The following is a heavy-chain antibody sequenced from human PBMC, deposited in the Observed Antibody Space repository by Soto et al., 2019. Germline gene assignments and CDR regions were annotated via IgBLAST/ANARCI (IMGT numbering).Heavy chain of an antibody. V-gene: IGHV1-3*01. CDR2: INAGNGNT. J-gene: IGHJ6*02. CDR3: ARHRVDFWDHAKPPPNPGQYYYYGMDV. D-gene: IGHD3-3*01. Sequence: ASVKVSCKASGYTFTSYAMHWVRQAPGQRLEWMGWINAGNGNTKYSQKFQGRVTITRDTSASTAYLQWSSLKASDTAMYYCARHRVDFWDHAKPPPNPGQYYYYGMDVWGQGTTVTVSS. CDR1: GYTFTSYA.